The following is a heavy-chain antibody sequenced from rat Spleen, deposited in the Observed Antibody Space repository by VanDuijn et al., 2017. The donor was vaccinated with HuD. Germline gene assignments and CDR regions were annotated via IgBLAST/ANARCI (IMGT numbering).Heavy chain of an antibody. D-gene: IGHD1-11*01. V-gene: IGHV5S23*01. CDR1: GFTFSNYD. CDR2: ISTGGGNT. J-gene: IGHJ2*01. CDR3: ARRHYGYTDYFDY. Sequence: EVQLVESDGGLVQPGRSLKLSCAASGFTFSNYDMAWVRQAPTKGLEWVASISTGGGNTYYLDSVKCRFTISRDNARSTLYLQMDSLRSEDTATYYCARRHYGYTDYFDYWGQGVMVTVSS.